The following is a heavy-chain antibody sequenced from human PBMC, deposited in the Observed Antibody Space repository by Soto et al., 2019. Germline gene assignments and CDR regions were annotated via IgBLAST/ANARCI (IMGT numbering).Heavy chain of an antibody. V-gene: IGHV4-39*01. CDR1: GGSISSSSYY. CDR3: ASRFYGDYAFLFDY. D-gene: IGHD4-17*01. J-gene: IGHJ4*02. CDR2: IYCSGST. Sequence: QLQLQESGPGLVKPSETLSLTCTVSGGSISSSSYYWGWIRQPPGKGLEWIGSIYCSGSTYYNPSLKSRVTISVDTSKNQFSLKLSSVTAADTAVYYCASRFYGDYAFLFDYWGQGTLVTVSS.